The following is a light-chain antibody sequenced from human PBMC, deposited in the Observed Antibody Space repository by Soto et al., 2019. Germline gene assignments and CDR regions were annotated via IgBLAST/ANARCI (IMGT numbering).Light chain of an antibody. CDR2: KVS. CDR3: MQGTNWAPYT. J-gene: IGKJ2*01. Sequence: DVVMTQSPLSLPVTLGQPASISCRSSQSLVYSDGNTYLNWFQQRPGQSPRRLIYKVSNRDSGVPERISGSGASRDFTLKIRRVEAEEGCVYYCMQGTNWAPYTFGQGTKLEIK. V-gene: IGKV2-30*01. CDR1: QSLVYSDGNTY.